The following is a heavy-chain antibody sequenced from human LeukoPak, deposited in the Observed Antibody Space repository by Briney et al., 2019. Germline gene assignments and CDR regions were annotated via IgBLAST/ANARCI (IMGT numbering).Heavy chain of an antibody. CDR3: ARVRKGYYYDSSGYYYHY. J-gene: IGHJ4*02. CDR1: GFTFSDYY. CDR2: ISSSGSTI. V-gene: IGHV3-11*04. Sequence: GGSLRLSCAASGFTFSDYYMSWIRQAPGKGLEWVSYISSSGSTIYYADSVKGRFTISRDNAKNSLYLQMNSLRAEDTAVYYCARVRKGYYYDSSGYYYHYWGQGTLVTVSS. D-gene: IGHD3-22*01.